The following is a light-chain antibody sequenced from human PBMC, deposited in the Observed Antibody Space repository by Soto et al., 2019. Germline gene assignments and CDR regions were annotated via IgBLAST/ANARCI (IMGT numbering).Light chain of an antibody. CDR1: QTVRTNY. V-gene: IGKV3-20*01. J-gene: IGKJ4*01. CDR3: QQYSDSPLT. CDR2: GAS. Sequence: EIVLTQSPGTLSLSPGERATLSCRASQTVRTNYLAWFQHKPGQAPRLLIYGASSRATGIPDRFSGSGSVTDFTLTINRLEPEDFAVYFCQQYSDSPLTFGGGTKVEIK.